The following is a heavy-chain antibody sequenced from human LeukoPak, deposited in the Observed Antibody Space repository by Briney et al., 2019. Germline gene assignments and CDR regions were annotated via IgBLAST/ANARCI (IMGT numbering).Heavy chain of an antibody. D-gene: IGHD1-26*01. CDR1: GGSISSGGYS. V-gene: IGHV4-30-2*01. Sequence: PSETLSLTCAVSGGSISSGGYSWSWIRQPPGKGLEWIGYIYHSGSTYYNPSLKSRVTISVDRSKNQFSLKLSSVTAADTAVYYCARFELQTYYFDYWGQGTLVTVSS. CDR2: IYHSGST. J-gene: IGHJ4*02. CDR3: ARFELQTYYFDY.